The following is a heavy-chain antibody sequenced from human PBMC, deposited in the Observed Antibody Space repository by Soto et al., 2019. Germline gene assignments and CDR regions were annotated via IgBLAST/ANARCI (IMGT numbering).Heavy chain of an antibody. V-gene: IGHV1-69*13. Sequence: SVKVSCKASGGTFSSHAISWVRQAPGQGLEWMGGTIPFLKATNYAQKFQGRVTITADDATSTAYMDLYSLRSEDTAVYYCARDVPLNYYDGTYSYYAMDVWGQGTTVTVSS. CDR3: ARDVPLNYYDGTYSYYAMDV. D-gene: IGHD3-16*01. J-gene: IGHJ6*02. CDR2: TIPFLKAT. CDR1: GGTFSSHA.